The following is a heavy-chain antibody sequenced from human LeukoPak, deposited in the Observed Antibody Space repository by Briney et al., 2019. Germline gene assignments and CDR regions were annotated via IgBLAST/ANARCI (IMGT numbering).Heavy chain of an antibody. CDR2: ISGSGGST. D-gene: IGHD6-19*01. J-gene: IGHJ4*02. CDR3: AKGEAGYTSAWVVY. Sequence: GGSLRLSCAASGFTFSSYAMSWVRQAPGKGLEWVSVISGSGGSTYYAGSVKGRFTISRDNSKNTLYLQMNSLRAEDTAAYYCAKGEAGYTSAWVVYWGQGTLVTVSS. V-gene: IGHV3-23*01. CDR1: GFTFSSYA.